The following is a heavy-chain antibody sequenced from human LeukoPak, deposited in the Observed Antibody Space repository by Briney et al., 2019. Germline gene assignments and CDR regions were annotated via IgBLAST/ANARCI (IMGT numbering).Heavy chain of an antibody. V-gene: IGHV5-51*01. CDR3: AGLIVGSSSTGWFDP. Sequence: GESLRISCQSSGYTFTSYWIGWVRQMPGKGLQWMGIIYPGDSDTTYSPSFQGQVTISADKSISTAYLQWSSLKASDTAIYYCAGLIVGSSSTGWFDPWGQGTLVTVSS. J-gene: IGHJ5*02. D-gene: IGHD6-6*01. CDR2: IYPGDSDT. CDR1: GYTFTSYW.